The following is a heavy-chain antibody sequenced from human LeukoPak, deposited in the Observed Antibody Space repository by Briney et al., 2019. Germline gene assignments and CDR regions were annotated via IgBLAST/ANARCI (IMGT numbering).Heavy chain of an antibody. CDR3: ARVYGDYEYYFDY. CDR2: ISYDGSNK. V-gene: IGHV3-30*03. CDR1: GFTFDDYG. Sequence: GGSLRLSCAASGFTFDDYGLSWVRQAPGKGLEWVAVISYDGSNKYYADSVKGRFTISRDNSKNTLYLQMNSLRAEDTAVYYCARVYGDYEYYFDYWGQGTLVTVSS. J-gene: IGHJ4*02. D-gene: IGHD4-17*01.